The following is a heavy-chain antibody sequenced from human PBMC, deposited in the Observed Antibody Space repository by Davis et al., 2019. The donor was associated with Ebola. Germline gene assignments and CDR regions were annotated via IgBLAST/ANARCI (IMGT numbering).Heavy chain of an antibody. J-gene: IGHJ4*02. CDR2: INAGNGNT. D-gene: IGHD6-6*01. Sequence: ASVKVSCKASGYTFTSYGISWVRQAPGQRLEWLGWINAGNGNTKYSQKFQGRVTITRDTSASTAYMELSSLRSEDTAVYYCARERQLATDYWGQGTLVTVSS. V-gene: IGHV1-3*01. CDR1: GYTFTSYG. CDR3: ARERQLATDY.